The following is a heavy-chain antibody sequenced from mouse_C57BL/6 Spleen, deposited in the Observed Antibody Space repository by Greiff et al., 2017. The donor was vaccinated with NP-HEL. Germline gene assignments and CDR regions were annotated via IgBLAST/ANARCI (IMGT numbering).Heavy chain of an antibody. D-gene: IGHD1-1*01. Sequence: VQLQQSGAELVRPGASVKLSCTASGFNIKDYYMHWVKQRPEQGLEWIGRIDPEDGATEYAPKFQGKATMTADTSSNTAYLQLSSLTSEDTAVYYCTTDYGSPYWYFDVWGTGTTVTVSS. CDR2: IDPEDGAT. CDR1: GFNIKDYY. V-gene: IGHV14-1*01. J-gene: IGHJ1*03. CDR3: TTDYGSPYWYFDV.